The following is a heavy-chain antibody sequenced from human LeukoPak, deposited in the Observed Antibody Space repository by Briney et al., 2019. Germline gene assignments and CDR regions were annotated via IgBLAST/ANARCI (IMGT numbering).Heavy chain of an antibody. V-gene: IGHV3-11*01. CDR3: ARSYAHFDY. D-gene: IGHD3-16*01. Sequence: GGSLRLSCAASGFIFSDYYMSWIRQAPGRGLEGVSYISTSGSTKYYADPVKDRFTISRDNAKNSLYLQMNGLRAEDTAVYYCARSYAHFDYWGQGTLVTVSS. J-gene: IGHJ4*02. CDR1: GFIFSDYY. CDR2: ISTSGSTK.